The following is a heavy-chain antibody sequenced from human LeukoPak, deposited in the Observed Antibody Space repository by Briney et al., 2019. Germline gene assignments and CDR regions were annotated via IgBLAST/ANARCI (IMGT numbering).Heavy chain of an antibody. CDR2: IKQDETEK. D-gene: IGHD2-2*01. CDR3: AKGNVVVPAASTYHFDY. CDR1: GFTFSNFW. Sequence: PGGSLRLSCTASGFTFSNFWMGWVRQAPGKGLEWVANIKQDETEKFYLGSVKGRFTISRDNSKNTLYLQMNSLRAEDTAVYYCAKGNVVVPAASTYHFDYWGQGTLVTVSS. J-gene: IGHJ4*02. V-gene: IGHV3-7*03.